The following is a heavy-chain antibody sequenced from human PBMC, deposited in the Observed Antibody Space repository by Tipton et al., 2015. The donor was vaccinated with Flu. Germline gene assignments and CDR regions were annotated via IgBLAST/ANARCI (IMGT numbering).Heavy chain of an antibody. CDR1: GGSISSGSYY. V-gene: IGHV4-61*02. CDR3: AREREGYIAAATYYFDY. J-gene: IGHJ4*02. D-gene: IGHD6-13*01. CDR2: IYTSGST. Sequence: TLSLTCTVSGGSISSGSYYWSWIRQPAGKGLEWIGRIYTSGSTNYNPSPKSRVTISVDTSNNQFSLKLSSVTAADTAVYYCAREREGYIAAATYYFDYWGQGTLVTVSS.